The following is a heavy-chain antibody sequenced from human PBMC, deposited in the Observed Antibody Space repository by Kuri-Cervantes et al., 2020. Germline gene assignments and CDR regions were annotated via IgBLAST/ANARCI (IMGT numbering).Heavy chain of an antibody. Sequence: GESLKISCAVSGFSVNRYPVHWVRQAPGKGLEWVAGMSYDGKNDYYVDSVKGRFTISRDSSTNTVVLQMNSLRGEDTAVYFCAKSGPYFDHFYMDVWGKGTTVTVSS. J-gene: IGHJ6*03. D-gene: IGHD2/OR15-2a*01. CDR3: AKSGPYFDHFYMDV. CDR1: GFSVNRYP. V-gene: IGHV3-30*04. CDR2: MSYDGKND.